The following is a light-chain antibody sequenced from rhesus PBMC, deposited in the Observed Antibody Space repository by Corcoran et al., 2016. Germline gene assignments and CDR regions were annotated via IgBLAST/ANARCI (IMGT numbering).Light chain of an antibody. J-gene: IGKJ4*01. Sequence: DIQMTQSPSSLSASVGDRVAITCRASQGIRLSLAWYQQTPGKTAKLLIYRASILETGVPSRFRGSGSGIEFTLTISSLQPEDIGTYYCQQHDYLPLTFGGGTKVELK. CDR3: QQHDYLPLT. CDR1: QGIRLS. CDR2: RAS. V-gene: IGKV1-69*01.